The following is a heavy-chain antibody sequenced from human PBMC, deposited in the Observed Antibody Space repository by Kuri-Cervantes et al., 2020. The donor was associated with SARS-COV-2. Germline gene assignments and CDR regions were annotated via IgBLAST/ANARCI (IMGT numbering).Heavy chain of an antibody. CDR1: GNTFSSSW. CDR2: IYPGDSDT. V-gene: IGHV5-51*01. D-gene: IGHD6-25*01. Sequence: GESLKISCQASGNTFSSSWIGWVRQMPGKGLEWMGVIYPGDSDTRYSPSFQGQVTISADKSISTAYLQLSSLKASDTAMYYCVRRIRYSSGWKTYAMDVWGQGTTVTVSS. CDR3: VRRIRYSSGWKTYAMDV. J-gene: IGHJ6*02.